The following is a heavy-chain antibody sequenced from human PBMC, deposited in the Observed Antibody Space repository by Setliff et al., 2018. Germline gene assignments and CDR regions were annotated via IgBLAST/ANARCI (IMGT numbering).Heavy chain of an antibody. CDR2: XXXXXXXX. D-gene: IGHD2-2*01. Sequence: ASVKVSCKASGYTFSTYGIAWVRQAPGQGLEWXGXXXXXXXXXXXXXXXXXXXXXTTDXXXGTADMELRNLRSDDTAVYYCTRDTNIVVVPPHRTAFDIWGQGTMVTVSS. CDR3: TRDTNIVVVPPHRTAFDI. CDR1: GYTFSTYG. V-gene: IGHV1-18*01. J-gene: IGHJ3*02.